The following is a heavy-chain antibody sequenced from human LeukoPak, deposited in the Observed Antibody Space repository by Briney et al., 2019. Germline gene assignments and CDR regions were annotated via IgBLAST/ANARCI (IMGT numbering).Heavy chain of an antibody. J-gene: IGHJ6*04. Sequence: GGPLRLSCAASGFTFSSYSMNWVRQAPGKGLEWVSSISSSSSYIYYADSVKGRFTISRDNAKNSLYLQMNSLRAEDTAVYYCARVRKRTNNCSSTSCPFYGMDVWGKGTTVTASS. CDR2: ISSSSSYI. CDR1: GFTFSSYS. V-gene: IGHV3-21*01. CDR3: ARVRKRTNNCSSTSCPFYGMDV. D-gene: IGHD2-2*01.